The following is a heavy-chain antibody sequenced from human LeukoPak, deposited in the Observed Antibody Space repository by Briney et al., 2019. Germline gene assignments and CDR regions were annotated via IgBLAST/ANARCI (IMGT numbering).Heavy chain of an antibody. V-gene: IGHV3-30-3*01. CDR1: EFTFSSYA. CDR3: ARVSGYCSSTSCYTSLYYYGMDV. CDR2: ISYDGSNK. Sequence: PGGSLRLSCAASEFTFSSYAMHWVRQAPGKGLEWVAVISYDGSNKYYADSVKGRFTISRDNSKNTLYLQMNSLRAEDTAVYYCARVSGYCSSTSCYTSLYYYGMDVWGQGTTVTVSS. D-gene: IGHD2-2*02. J-gene: IGHJ6*02.